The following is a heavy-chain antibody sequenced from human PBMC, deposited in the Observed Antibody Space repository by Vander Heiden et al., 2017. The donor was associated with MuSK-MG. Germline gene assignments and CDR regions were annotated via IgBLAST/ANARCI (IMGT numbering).Heavy chain of an antibody. D-gene: IGHD5-12*01. CDR1: GYTFPGYY. CDR2: INPNSGGT. J-gene: IGHJ3*02. CDR3: ARGAPPIVATIGTYGTRGAFDI. Sequence: QVQLVQSGAEVKKPGASVKVSCKASGYTFPGYYMHWVRQAPGQGLEWMGWINPNSGGTNYAQKFQGWVTMTRDTSISTAYMELSRLRSDDTAVYYCARGAPPIVATIGTYGTRGAFDIWGQGTMVTVSS. V-gene: IGHV1-2*04.